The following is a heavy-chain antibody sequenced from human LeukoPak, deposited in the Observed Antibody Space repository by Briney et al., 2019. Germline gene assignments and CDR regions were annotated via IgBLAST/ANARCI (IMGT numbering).Heavy chain of an antibody. D-gene: IGHD1-20*01. CDR1: GFTFSSYA. J-gene: IGHJ4*02. CDR3: AKEGRDNWNYFDY. CDR2: ISGSGGST. V-gene: IGHV3-23*01. Sequence: GGSLSLSCAASGFTFSSYAMSWVGQAPGKGLEWVSAISGSGGSTYYADSVKGRFTISRDNSKNTLYLQMNSLRAEDTAVYYCAKEGRDNWNYFDYWGQGTLVAVSS.